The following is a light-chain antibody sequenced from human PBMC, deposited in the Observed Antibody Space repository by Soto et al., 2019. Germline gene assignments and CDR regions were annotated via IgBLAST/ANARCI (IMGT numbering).Light chain of an antibody. V-gene: IGKV1-5*03. J-gene: IGKJ4*01. Sequence: DIQMTQSPSSVSASVGDRITITCRASQDITKFLAWYQQKAGKAPNLLIYKASTLETGVPSRFSGSASGTEFTLTISSLQPDDFDTYYCQQHANYPITFGGGTKVDIK. CDR1: QDITKF. CDR3: QQHANYPIT. CDR2: KAS.